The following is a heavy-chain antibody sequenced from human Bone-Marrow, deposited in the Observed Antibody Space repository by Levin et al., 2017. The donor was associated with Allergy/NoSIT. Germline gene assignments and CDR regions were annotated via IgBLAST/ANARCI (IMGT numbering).Heavy chain of an antibody. CDR2: IYYSGST. V-gene: IGHV4-31*03. D-gene: IGHD3-10*01. J-gene: IGHJ3*02. Sequence: SETLSLTCTVSGGSISSGGYHWSWIRQHPGKGLEWIGYIYYSGSTYYNPSLKSRVTISVDTSKNQFSLKLSSVTAADTAVYYCARDLNYYGSGSYGDAFDIWGQGTMVTVSS. CDR1: GGSISSGGYH. CDR3: ARDLNYYGSGSYGDAFDI.